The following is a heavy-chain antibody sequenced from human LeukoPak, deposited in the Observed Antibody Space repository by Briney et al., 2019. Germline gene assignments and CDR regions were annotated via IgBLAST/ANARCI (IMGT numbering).Heavy chain of an antibody. D-gene: IGHD3-10*01. J-gene: IGHJ4*02. CDR3: ARGRLSGRYFDY. CDR1: GYTFTSYG. Sequence: ASVKVSCKASGYTFTSYGISWVRQAPGQGLEWMGWINPNSGGTNYAQKFQGRVTMTRDTSISTAYMELSRLRSDDTAVYYCARGRLSGRYFDYWGQGTLVTVSS. CDR2: INPNSGGT. V-gene: IGHV1-2*02.